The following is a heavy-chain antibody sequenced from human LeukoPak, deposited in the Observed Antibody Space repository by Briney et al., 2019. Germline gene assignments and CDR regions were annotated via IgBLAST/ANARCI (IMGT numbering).Heavy chain of an antibody. CDR2: FDPEDGET. J-gene: IGHJ3*02. V-gene: IGHV1-24*01. CDR3: ATDLVRDSGSYYGTKAFDI. CDR1: GYTLTELS. D-gene: IGHD1-26*01. Sequence: ASVKVSCKVSGYTLTELSMHWVRQAPGKGLGWMGGFDPEDGETIYAQKFQGRVTMTEDTSTDTAYMELSSLRSEDTAVYYCATDLVRDSGSYYGTKAFDIWGQGTMVTVPS.